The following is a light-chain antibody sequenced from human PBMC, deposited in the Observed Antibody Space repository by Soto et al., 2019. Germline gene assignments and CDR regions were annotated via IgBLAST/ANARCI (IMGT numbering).Light chain of an antibody. CDR1: QTISSW. CDR2: KAS. Sequence: IKIPQSPSHVTTSVRDRVTITGRASQTISSWLAWYQQKPGKAPKLLIYKASTLKSGVPSRFSGSGSGTEFTLTISCLQAEDFATYCCQQNRRQPSSFGGGTKADIK. V-gene: IGKV1-5*03. J-gene: IGKJ4*01. CDR3: QQNRRQPSS.